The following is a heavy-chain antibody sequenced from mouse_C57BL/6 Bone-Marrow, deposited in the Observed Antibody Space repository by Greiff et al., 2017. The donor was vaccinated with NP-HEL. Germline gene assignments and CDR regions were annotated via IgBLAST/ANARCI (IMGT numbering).Heavy chain of an antibody. Sequence: LLESGPELVKPGASVKISCKASGYSFTDYNMNWVKQSNGKSLEWIGVINPNYGTTSYNQKFKGKATLTVDQSSSTAYMQLNSLTSEDSAVYYCARERNYYGSSYGNYYAMDYWGQGTSVTVSS. CDR3: ARERNYYGSSYGNYYAMDY. D-gene: IGHD1-1*01. CDR1: GYSFTDYN. V-gene: IGHV1-39*01. J-gene: IGHJ4*01. CDR2: INPNYGTT.